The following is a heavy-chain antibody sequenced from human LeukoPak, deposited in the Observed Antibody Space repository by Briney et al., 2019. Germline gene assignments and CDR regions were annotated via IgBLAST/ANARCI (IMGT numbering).Heavy chain of an antibody. Sequence: GGSLRLSCAASGFTFSSYGMHWVRQAPGKGLEWVAVISYDGSNKYYADSVKGRFTISRDNSENTLYLQMNSLRAEDTAVYYCAKDSSSGCPTCYYYGMDVWGQGTTVTVSS. CDR2: ISYDGSNK. J-gene: IGHJ6*02. D-gene: IGHD6-19*01. V-gene: IGHV3-30*18. CDR1: GFTFSSYG. CDR3: AKDSSSGCPTCYYYGMDV.